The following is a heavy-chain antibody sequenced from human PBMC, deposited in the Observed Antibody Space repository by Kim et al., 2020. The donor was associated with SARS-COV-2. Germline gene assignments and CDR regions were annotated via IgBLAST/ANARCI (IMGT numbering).Heavy chain of an antibody. J-gene: IGHJ4*02. Sequence: SETLSLTCAVYGGSFSGYYWSWIRQPPGKGLEWIGEINHSGSTNYNPSLKSRVTISVDTSKNQFSLKLSSVTAADTAVYYCARREFRPKGYLDYWGQGTLVTVSS. CDR3: ARREFRPKGYLDY. D-gene: IGHD3-10*01. CDR1: GGSFSGYY. V-gene: IGHV4-34*01. CDR2: INHSGST.